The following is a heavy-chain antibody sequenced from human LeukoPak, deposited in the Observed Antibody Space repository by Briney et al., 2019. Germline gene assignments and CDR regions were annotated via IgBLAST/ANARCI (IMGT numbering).Heavy chain of an antibody. CDR3: AKVEREQQLVPSYYYMDV. V-gene: IGHV3-30*04. CDR2: ISYDGSNK. CDR1: GFTFGSYA. J-gene: IGHJ6*03. Sequence: GGSLRLSCAASGFTFGSYAMHWVRQAPGKGLEWVAVISYDGSNKYYADSVKGRFTISRDNSKNTLYLQMNSLRAEDTAVYYCAKVEREQQLVPSYYYMDVWGKGTTVTISS. D-gene: IGHD6-13*01.